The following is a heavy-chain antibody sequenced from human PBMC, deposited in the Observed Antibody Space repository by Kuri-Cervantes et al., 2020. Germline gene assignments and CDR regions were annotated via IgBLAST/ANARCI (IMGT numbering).Heavy chain of an antibody. CDR2: IKQDGSEK. J-gene: IGHJ6*04. CDR1: GFTFSSYW. CDR3: AREFDFLDV. D-gene: IGHD3-3*01. Sequence: GESLKISCAASGFTFSSYWMSWVRQAPGKGLEWVANIKQDGSEKYYVDSVKGRFTISRDNAKNSLYLQMNSLRAEDTAVYYCAREFDFLDVWGKGTTVTVSS. V-gene: IGHV3-7*01.